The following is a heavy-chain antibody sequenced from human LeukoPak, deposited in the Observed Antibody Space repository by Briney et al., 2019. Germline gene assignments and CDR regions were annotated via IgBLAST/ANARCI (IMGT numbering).Heavy chain of an antibody. CDR2: INHSGST. CDR1: GGSFSGYY. CDR3: ARLGPTRTYYYGSGGYHWFDP. J-gene: IGHJ5*02. Sequence: SETLSLTCAVYGGSFSGYYWSWIRQPPGKGLEWIGEINHSGSTNYNPSLKSRVTISVDTSKNQFSLKLSSVTAADTAVYYCARLGPTRTYYYGSGGYHWFDPWGQGTLVTVSS. D-gene: IGHD3-10*01. V-gene: IGHV4-34*01.